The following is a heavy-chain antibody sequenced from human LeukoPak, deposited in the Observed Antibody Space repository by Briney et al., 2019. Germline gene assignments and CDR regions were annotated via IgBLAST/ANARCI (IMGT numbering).Heavy chain of an antibody. CDR3: ARDYETYYYDSSGYSDY. CDR1: GFTFSSYG. Sequence: GGSLRLSCAAFGFTFSSYGMHWVRQAPGKGLEWVAVISYDGSNKYYADSVKGRFTISRDNSKNTLYLQMNSLRAEDTAVYYCARDYETYYYDSSGYSDYWGQGTLVTVSS. CDR2: ISYDGSNK. D-gene: IGHD3-22*01. J-gene: IGHJ4*02. V-gene: IGHV3-30*19.